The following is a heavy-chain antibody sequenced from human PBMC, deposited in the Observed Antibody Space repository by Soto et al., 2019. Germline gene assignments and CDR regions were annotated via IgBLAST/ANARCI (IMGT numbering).Heavy chain of an antibody. J-gene: IGHJ5*02. CDR1: GFTFSSYG. CDR2: IWYDGSNK. D-gene: IGHD2-15*01. Sequence: QVQLVESGGGVVQPGRSLRLSCAASGFTFSSYGMHWVRQAPGKGLEWVAVIWYDGSNKYYADSVKGRFTISRDNAKNPLYLQINGLRAESMAVYDCASDGDFPVGDCSGGSCYSGWFVPWGQGPLVSVCS. CDR3: ASDGDFPVGDCSGGSCYSGWFVP. V-gene: IGHV3-33*01.